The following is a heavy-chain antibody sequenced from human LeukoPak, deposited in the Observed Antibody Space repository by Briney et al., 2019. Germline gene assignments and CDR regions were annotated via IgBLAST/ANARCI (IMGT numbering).Heavy chain of an antibody. CDR2: IIPIFGTA. Sequence: GASVKVSCKASGGTFSSYVISWVRQAPGQGLEWMGGIIPIFGTANYAQKFQGRVTITADESTSTAYMELSSLRSEDTAVYYCARDKSGGSYYTSDYWGQGTLVTLSS. V-gene: IGHV1-69*13. J-gene: IGHJ4*02. CDR3: ARDKSGGSYYTSDY. D-gene: IGHD1-26*01. CDR1: GGTFSSYV.